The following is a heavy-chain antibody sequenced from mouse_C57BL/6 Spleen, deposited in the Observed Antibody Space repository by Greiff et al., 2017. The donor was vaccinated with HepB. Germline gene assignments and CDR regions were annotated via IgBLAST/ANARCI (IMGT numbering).Heavy chain of an antibody. CDR1: GYTFTSYW. CDR2: IYPGSGSN. D-gene: IGHD2-4*01. Sequence: QVQLQQPGAELVKPGASVKMSCKASGYTFTSYWITWVKQRPGQGLEWIGDIYPGSGSNNYNEKFKSKATLTVDTSSSTAYMQLSSLTSEDSAVYYCARYDYDKEGYAMDYWGQGTSVTVSS. V-gene: IGHV1-55*01. CDR3: ARYDYDKEGYAMDY. J-gene: IGHJ4*01.